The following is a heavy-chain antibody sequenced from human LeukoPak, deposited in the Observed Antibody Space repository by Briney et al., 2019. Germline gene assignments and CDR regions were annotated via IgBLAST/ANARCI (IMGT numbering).Heavy chain of an antibody. Sequence: ASVKVSCKASGYIFTSYGLTWVRQAPGQGLDWMGWINTDTGDTEYAQRFQGRVVMTIDTSTSTAYMDLRSLTSDDTAVYYCARDLGEGARRDLDYWGQGTLVTVSS. CDR2: INTDTGDT. D-gene: IGHD1-26*01. J-gene: IGHJ4*02. CDR3: ARDLGEGARRDLDY. V-gene: IGHV1-18*01. CDR1: GYIFTSYG.